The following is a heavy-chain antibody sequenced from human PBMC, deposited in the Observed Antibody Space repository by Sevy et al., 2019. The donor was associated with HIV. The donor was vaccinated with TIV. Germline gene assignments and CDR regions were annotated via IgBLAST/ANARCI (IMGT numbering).Heavy chain of an antibody. Sequence: GGSLRLSCAASGFTFSSYAMHWVRQAPGKGLEWVAVISYDGSNKYYADSVKGRFTISRDNSKNTLYLQMNSLRAEDTAVYYCARDLGSYCGGDCYSFDYWGQGTLVTVSS. V-gene: IGHV3-30*04. D-gene: IGHD2-21*02. CDR3: ARDLGSYCGGDCYSFDY. J-gene: IGHJ4*02. CDR2: ISYDGSNK. CDR1: GFTFSSYA.